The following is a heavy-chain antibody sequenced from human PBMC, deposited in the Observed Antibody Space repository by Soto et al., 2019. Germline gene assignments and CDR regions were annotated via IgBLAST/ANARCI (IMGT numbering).Heavy chain of an antibody. Sequence: PGGSLRLSCAASGFTFSSYGMHWVRQAPGKGLEWVAVIWYDGSNKYYADSVKGRFTISRDNSKNTLYLQMNSLRAEDTAVYYCARDRSSSWYFSGYYYGMDVWGQGTTVTVSS. CDR1: GFTFSSYG. CDR3: ARDRSSSWYFSGYYYGMDV. CDR2: IWYDGSNK. V-gene: IGHV3-33*01. J-gene: IGHJ6*02. D-gene: IGHD6-13*01.